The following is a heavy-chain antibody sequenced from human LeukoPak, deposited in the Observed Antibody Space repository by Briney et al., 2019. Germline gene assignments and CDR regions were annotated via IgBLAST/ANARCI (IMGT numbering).Heavy chain of an antibody. CDR1: GLTVSSNY. V-gene: IGHV3-53*01. CDR3: ARGGGNSEFDY. J-gene: IGHJ4*02. CDR2: IFSGGST. Sequence: PGGSLRLSCAAAGLTVSSNYMSWVRQAPGKGLEWVSVIFSGGSTYYADSVKGRFTTSRDNSKNTLYLQMNSLRAEDTAVYYCARGGGNSEFDYWGQGTLVTVSS. D-gene: IGHD4-23*01.